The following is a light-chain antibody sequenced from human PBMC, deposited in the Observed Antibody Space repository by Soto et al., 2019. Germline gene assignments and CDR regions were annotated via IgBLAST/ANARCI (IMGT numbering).Light chain of an antibody. CDR3: QQYGVSPFT. V-gene: IGKV3-20*01. Sequence: EIVLTQSPGTLSLSPGAGATLSCRASQSVSLNYLAWYQHKPGQAPRLLISGVSRRATGIPDRFGGSGSGTDFTLTISRLEPADFAVYYCQQYGVSPFTFGPGTKVEMK. CDR1: QSVSLNY. J-gene: IGKJ3*01. CDR2: GVS.